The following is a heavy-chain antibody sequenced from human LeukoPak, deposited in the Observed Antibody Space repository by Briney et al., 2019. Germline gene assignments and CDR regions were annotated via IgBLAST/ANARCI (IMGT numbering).Heavy chain of an antibody. CDR2: ISASGGTT. Sequence: GGSLRLSCAASGFTFSSYAMGWVRQASGKGLEWVSAISASGGTTYYADSVKGRFTISRDNSKDTLYLQMNSLRAEDTAVYYCAKATCSSTSCYRSFEYWGQGTLVTVSS. CDR1: GFTFSSYA. CDR3: AKATCSSTSCYRSFEY. J-gene: IGHJ4*02. V-gene: IGHV3-23*01. D-gene: IGHD2-2*01.